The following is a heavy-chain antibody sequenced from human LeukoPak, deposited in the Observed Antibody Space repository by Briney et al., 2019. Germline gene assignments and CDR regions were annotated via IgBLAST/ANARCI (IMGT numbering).Heavy chain of an antibody. Sequence: KPSETLSLTCTVSGYSISSDYYRGWIRQPPGKGLEWIGSNSHSGSTYYNPSLKSRVTISVDTSKNQFSLKLRSVTAADTAVYYCARAIRDFRGAGTVYYYYYYMDVWGKGTTVTVSS. CDR2: NSHSGST. J-gene: IGHJ6*03. V-gene: IGHV4-38-2*02. CDR1: GYSISSDYY. D-gene: IGHD3-3*01. CDR3: ARAIRDFRGAGTVYYYYYYMDV.